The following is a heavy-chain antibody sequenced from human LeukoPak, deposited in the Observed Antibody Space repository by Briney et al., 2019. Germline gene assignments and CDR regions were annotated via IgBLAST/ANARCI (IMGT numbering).Heavy chain of an antibody. D-gene: IGHD1-1*01. V-gene: IGHV3-73*01. CDR3: TGQRVTTTGIDYYYYYGMDV. CDR2: IRSKANNYAT. Sequence: PGGSLRLSCAASGFIFSGSAMHWVRQASGKGLEWVGRIRSKANNYATAYAASVKGRFTISRDDSKNTAYLQMNSLKTEDTAVYYCTGQRVTTTGIDYYYYYGMDVWGQGTTVTVSS. CDR1: GFIFSGSA. J-gene: IGHJ6*02.